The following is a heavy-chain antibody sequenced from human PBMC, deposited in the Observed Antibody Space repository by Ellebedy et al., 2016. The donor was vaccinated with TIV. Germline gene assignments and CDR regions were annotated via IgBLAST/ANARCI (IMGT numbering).Heavy chain of an antibody. V-gene: IGHV3-74*01. J-gene: IGHJ4*02. D-gene: IGHD5-18*01. CDR3: AKDVVIAMVYFDY. Sequence: PGGSLRLSCAASGIIFSSYWMHWVRQAPGKGLVWVSRINSDGSSTTYADSVKGRFTISRDNAKNTVYLQMNSLRAEDTAVYYCAKDVVIAMVYFDYWGQGTLVTVSS. CDR2: INSDGSST. CDR1: GIIFSSYW.